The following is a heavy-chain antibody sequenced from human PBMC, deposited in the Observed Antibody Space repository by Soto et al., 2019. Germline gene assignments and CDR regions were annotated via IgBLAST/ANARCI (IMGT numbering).Heavy chain of an antibody. CDR2: IIPISGTT. D-gene: IGHD2-15*01. V-gene: IGHV1-69*13. CDR3: ARGYCSGGNCYSGMEV. CDR1: GGTFSTHA. Sequence: RASVKVSCKASGGTFSTHAIIWVRQAPGHGLEWMGGIIPISGTTYYTQKFQGRVTVTADEPTSTAFMELSSLKSDDTAVFYCARGYCSGGNCYSGMEVWRPGTMVTVSS. J-gene: IGHJ6*02.